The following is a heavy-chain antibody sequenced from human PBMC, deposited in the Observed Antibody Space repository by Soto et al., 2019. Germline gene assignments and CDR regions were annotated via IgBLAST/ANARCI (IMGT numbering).Heavy chain of an antibody. CDR1: GGSVSSVGYY. J-gene: IGHJ4*02. CDR3: VRGGSCTNGGCSVFDF. CDR2: ITYSGNT. Sequence: SETLSLTCTVSGGSVSSVGYYWSWIRQHPGMGREWIGYITYSGNTYYNPSLESRVTMSADSSKQQFCLESGAVTGADTAVYFCVRGGSCTNGGCSVFDFWGQGTLVTVSS. V-gene: IGHV4-31*03. D-gene: IGHD2-8*01.